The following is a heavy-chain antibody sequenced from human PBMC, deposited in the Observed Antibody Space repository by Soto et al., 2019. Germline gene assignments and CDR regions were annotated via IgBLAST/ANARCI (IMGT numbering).Heavy chain of an antibody. J-gene: IGHJ4*02. Sequence: ASVKLSCKASGDTFTSYGISCVRQAPGQGLEWMGWISAYNGNTNYAQKLQGGVTMTTDTSTSTAYMELRSLRSDDTAVYYCARGYYDFWSGYYMVGGPFDYWGQGTLVTVSS. CDR3: ARGYYDFWSGYYMVGGPFDY. V-gene: IGHV1-18*01. CDR2: ISAYNGNT. D-gene: IGHD3-3*01. CDR1: GDTFTSYG.